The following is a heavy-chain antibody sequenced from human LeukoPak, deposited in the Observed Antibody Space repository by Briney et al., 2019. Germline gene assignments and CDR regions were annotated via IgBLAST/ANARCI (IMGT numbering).Heavy chain of an antibody. D-gene: IGHD3-10*01. J-gene: IGHJ3*02. V-gene: IGHV3-21*01. CDR1: GFTFSSYS. CDR2: ISSSSSYI. Sequence: VESGGGLVKPGGSLRLSCAASGFTFSSYSMNWVRQAPGKGLEWVSSISSSSSYIYYADSVKGRFTISRDNAKNSLYLQMNSLRAEDTALYYCARDHYGSGSAFDIWGQGTMVTVSS. CDR3: ARDHYGSGSAFDI.